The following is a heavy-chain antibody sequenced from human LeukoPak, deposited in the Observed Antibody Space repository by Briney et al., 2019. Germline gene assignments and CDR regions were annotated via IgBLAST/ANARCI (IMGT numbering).Heavy chain of an antibody. Sequence: GGSLRLSCAASGFTFSSYGMSWVRQAPGKGLEWVSAISGSGNSTYYADSVKGRFTISRDNSKNTLFLQMTSLRAEDTAVYYCAKDRALGSGYYEVTRFDYWGQGTLVTVSS. CDR2: ISGSGNST. V-gene: IGHV3-23*01. CDR3: AKDRALGSGYYEVTRFDY. CDR1: GFTFSSYG. J-gene: IGHJ4*02. D-gene: IGHD3-22*01.